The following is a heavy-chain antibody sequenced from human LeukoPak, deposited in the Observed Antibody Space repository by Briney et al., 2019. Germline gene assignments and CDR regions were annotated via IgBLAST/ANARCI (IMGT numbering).Heavy chain of an antibody. J-gene: IGHJ4*02. CDR2: IYYGGST. CDR1: GDSANSGANY. CDR3: PILNGWELPDY. Sequence: SQTLSLTCTVSGDSANSGANYWGWIRQPPGKGLEWTGLIYYGGSTNYNPSLKSRVPISEATSRNQFTLKLSSVTAAATAVYYCPILNGWELPDYWGQGTVVTVSS. V-gene: IGHV4-61*08. D-gene: IGHD1-26*01.